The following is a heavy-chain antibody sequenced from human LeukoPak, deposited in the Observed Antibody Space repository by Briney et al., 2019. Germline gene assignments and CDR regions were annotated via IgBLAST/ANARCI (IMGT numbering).Heavy chain of an antibody. CDR1: GYTLTELS. V-gene: IGHV1-24*01. D-gene: IGHD5-24*01. J-gene: IGHJ2*01. Sequence: GASVKVSCKVSGYTLTELSMYWVRQAPGKGLEWMGGFDPEDGETIYAQKFQGRVTMTEDTSTDTAYMELSSLRSGDTAVYYCATGDGLRWYFDLWGRGTLVTVSS. CDR3: ATGDGLRWYFDL. CDR2: FDPEDGET.